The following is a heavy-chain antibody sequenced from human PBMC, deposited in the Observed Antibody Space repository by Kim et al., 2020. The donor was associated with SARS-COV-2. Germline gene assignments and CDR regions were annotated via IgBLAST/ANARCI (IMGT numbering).Heavy chain of an antibody. V-gene: IGHV1-8*01. CDR3: ARLSHGPRGY. Sequence: NTGYAQKFQGRVTMTRNTSISTAYMELSSLRSEDTAVYYCARLSHGPRGYWGQGTLVTVSS. D-gene: IGHD5-18*01. CDR2: NT. J-gene: IGHJ4*02.